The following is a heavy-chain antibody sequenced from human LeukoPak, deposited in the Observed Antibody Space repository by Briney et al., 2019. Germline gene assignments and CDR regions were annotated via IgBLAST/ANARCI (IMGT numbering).Heavy chain of an antibody. CDR2: INHSGST. CDR3: ARRYGVQGYYYYCMDV. Sequence: SETLSLTCAVYGGSFSGYYWSWIRQPPGKGLEWIGEINHSGSTNYNPSLKSRVTISVDTSKNQFSLKLSSVTAADTAVYYCARRYGVQGYYYYCMDVWGKGTTVTISS. D-gene: IGHD4-17*01. CDR1: GGSFSGYY. J-gene: IGHJ6*03. V-gene: IGHV4-34*01.